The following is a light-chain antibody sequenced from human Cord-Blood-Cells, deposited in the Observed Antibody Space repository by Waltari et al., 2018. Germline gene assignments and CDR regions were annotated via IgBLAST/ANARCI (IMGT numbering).Light chain of an antibody. CDR3: QQRSNWPLT. V-gene: IGKV3-11*01. J-gene: IGKJ4*02. CDR2: DAS. Sequence: IVLTQSPATLSLSPVERATLSCRASQSVSSYLAWYQQKPGQAPRLLLYDASNRATGITARCSGSGAGTNFTLTISSLEPEDFAVFYCQQRSNWPLTFGGGTKVEIK. CDR1: QSVSSY.